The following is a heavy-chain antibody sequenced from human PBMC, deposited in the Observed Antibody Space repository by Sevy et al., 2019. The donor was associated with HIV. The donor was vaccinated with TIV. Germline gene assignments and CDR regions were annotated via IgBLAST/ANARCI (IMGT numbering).Heavy chain of an antibody. J-gene: IGHJ4*02. CDR2: IKSKTDGGTT. CDR1: GFTFSNAW. V-gene: IGHV3-15*01. D-gene: IGHD3-10*01. CDR3: TTGDYYGSGDY. Sequence: RGSLRLSCAASGFTFSNAWMSWVRQAPGKGLEWVGRIKSKTDGGTTDYAAPVKGRFTISRDDSKNTLYLQMNSLKTEDTAVYYCTTGDYYGSGDYWGQGTLVTVSS.